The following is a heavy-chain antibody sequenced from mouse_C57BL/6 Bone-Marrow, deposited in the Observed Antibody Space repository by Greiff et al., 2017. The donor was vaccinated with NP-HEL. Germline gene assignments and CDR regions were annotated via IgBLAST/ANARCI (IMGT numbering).Heavy chain of an antibody. Sequence: DVMLVESGGGLVKPGGSLKLSCAASGFTFSDYGMHWVRQAPEKGLEWVAYISSGSSTIYYADTVKGRFTISRDNAKNTLFLQMTSLRSEDTAMYYCARSYYGSSPAWFAYWGQGTLVTVSA. V-gene: IGHV5-17*01. D-gene: IGHD1-1*01. J-gene: IGHJ3*01. CDR1: GFTFSDYG. CDR2: ISSGSSTI. CDR3: ARSYYGSSPAWFAY.